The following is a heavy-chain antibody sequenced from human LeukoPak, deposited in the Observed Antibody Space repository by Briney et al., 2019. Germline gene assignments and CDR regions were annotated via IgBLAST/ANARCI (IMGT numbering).Heavy chain of an antibody. V-gene: IGHV3-9*01. CDR2: ISWNSGSI. J-gene: IGHJ4*02. CDR3: ARDLLYSSSWYQSFSSDY. Sequence: GRSLRLSCAASGFTFDDYAMHWVRQAPGKGLEWVSGISWNSGSIGYADSVKGRFTISRDNAKNSLYLQMNSLRAEDTAVYYCARDLLYSSSWYQSFSSDYWGQGTLVTVSS. D-gene: IGHD6-13*01. CDR1: GFTFDDYA.